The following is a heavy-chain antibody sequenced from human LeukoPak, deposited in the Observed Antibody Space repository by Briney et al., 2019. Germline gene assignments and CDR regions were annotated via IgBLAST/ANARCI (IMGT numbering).Heavy chain of an antibody. Sequence: GASVKVSCKASGYTFTGYYMHCVRQAPGQGLEWMGWINPNSGATHYAQSFQARVTMTRDTSIASSYMELTGLESDDTAVYYCARGRRILGGPENAGDFFDFWGQGSLVTVSS. V-gene: IGHV1-2*02. CDR1: GYTFTGYY. J-gene: IGHJ4*01. D-gene: IGHD3-16*01. CDR3: ARGRRILGGPENAGDFFDF. CDR2: INPNSGAT.